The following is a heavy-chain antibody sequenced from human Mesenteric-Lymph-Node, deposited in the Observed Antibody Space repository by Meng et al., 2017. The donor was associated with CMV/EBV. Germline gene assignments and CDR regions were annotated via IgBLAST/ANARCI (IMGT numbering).Heavy chain of an antibody. J-gene: IGHJ4*02. Sequence: SETLSLTCTVSGGSISSSSYYWGWIRQPPGKGLEWIGSIYYSGSTYYNPSLKSRVTISVDTSKNQFSLKLSSVTAADTAVYYCARRWEGSTWFDYWGQGTLVTVSS. CDR3: ARRWEGSTWFDY. CDR1: GGSISSSSYY. D-gene: IGHD1-26*01. V-gene: IGHV4-39*07. CDR2: IYYSGST.